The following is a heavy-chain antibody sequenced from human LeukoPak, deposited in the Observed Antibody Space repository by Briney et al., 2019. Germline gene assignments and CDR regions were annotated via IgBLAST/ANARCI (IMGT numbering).Heavy chain of an antibody. CDR3: AKGVAINGWYWFDP. V-gene: IGHV3-11*05. Sequence: PGGSLRLSCVASGFTLSDYYMTWIRQAPGKGLEWVSYIKSSSSYTNYADSVKGRFTVSRDNAKNSLYLQMNSLRAEDTALYYCAKGVAINGWYWFDPWGPGTPVTVSS. D-gene: IGHD6-19*01. CDR1: GFTLSDYY. J-gene: IGHJ5*02. CDR2: IKSSSSYT.